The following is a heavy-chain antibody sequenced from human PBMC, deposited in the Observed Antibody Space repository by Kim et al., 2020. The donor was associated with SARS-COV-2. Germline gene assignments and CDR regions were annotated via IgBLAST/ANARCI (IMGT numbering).Heavy chain of an antibody. V-gene: IGHV3-48*03. D-gene: IGHD1-26*01. CDR1: GFTLSNYL. CDR3: ARARNVGSVRTNGDYYH. Sequence: GGSLRLFCVASGFTLSNYLMNWVRQTPGKGLVWVSCIYSTGRTIEYADSVKGRFTISRDNAKNSLYLQMNSLRPDDTAVYYCARARNVGSVRTNGDYYH. CDR2: IYSTGRTI. J-gene: IGHJ6*01.